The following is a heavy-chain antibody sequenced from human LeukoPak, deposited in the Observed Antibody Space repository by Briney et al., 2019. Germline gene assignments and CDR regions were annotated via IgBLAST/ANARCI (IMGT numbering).Heavy chain of an antibody. V-gene: IGHV4-59*01. CDR3: ARRPSKGRFAWFDP. CDR1: GGSISSYY. J-gene: IGHJ5*02. CDR2: IYYSGST. D-gene: IGHD2-2*01. Sequence: PSETLSLTRTVSGGSISSYYWSWIRQPPGKGLEWIGYIYYSGSTNYNPSLKSRVTISVDTSKNQFSLKLSSVTAADTAVYYCARRPSKGRFAWFDPWGQGTLVTVSS.